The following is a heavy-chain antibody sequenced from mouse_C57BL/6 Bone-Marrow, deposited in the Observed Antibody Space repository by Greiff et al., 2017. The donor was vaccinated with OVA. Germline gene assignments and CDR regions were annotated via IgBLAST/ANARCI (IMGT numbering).Heavy chain of an antibody. V-gene: IGHV1-15*01. D-gene: IGHD2-5*01. CDR2: IDPETGGT. J-gene: IGHJ2*01. Sequence: QVQLQQSGAELVRPGASVTLSCKASGYTFTDYEMHWVKQTPVHGLEWIGAIDPETGGTAYNQKFKGKAILTADKSSSTAYMELHILTSEDSAVYYCTRAYSNYGDFDYWGQGTTLTVSS. CDR3: TRAYSNYGDFDY. CDR1: GYTFTDYE.